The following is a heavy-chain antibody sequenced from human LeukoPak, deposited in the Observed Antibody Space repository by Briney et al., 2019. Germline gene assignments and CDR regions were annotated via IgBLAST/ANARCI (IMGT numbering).Heavy chain of an antibody. CDR1: GYTLTELS. D-gene: IGHD1-26*01. CDR3: ATAPWELEKIEYFQH. CDR2: FDPEDGET. J-gene: IGHJ1*01. V-gene: IGHV1-24*01. Sequence: ASVKVSCKVSGYTLTELSMHWARQATGKGLEWMGGFDPEDGETIYAQKFQGRVTMTEDTSTDTAYMELSSLRSEDTAVYYCATAPWELEKIEYFQHWGQGTLVTVSS.